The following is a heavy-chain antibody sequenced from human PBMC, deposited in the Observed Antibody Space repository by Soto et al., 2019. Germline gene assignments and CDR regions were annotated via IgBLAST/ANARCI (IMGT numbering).Heavy chain of an antibody. CDR3: AKDVRIALACTYSVDYYGMDV. D-gene: IGHD6-19*01. V-gene: IGHV3-30*18. Sequence: SLRLSCAASGFTFSSYGMHWVRQAPGKGLEWVAVISYDGSNKYYADSVKGRFTISRDNSKNTLYLQMNSLRAADTAVYYCAKDVRIALACTYSVDYYGMDVWGQGTTVTVSS. CDR2: ISYDGSNK. J-gene: IGHJ6*02. CDR1: GFTFSSYG.